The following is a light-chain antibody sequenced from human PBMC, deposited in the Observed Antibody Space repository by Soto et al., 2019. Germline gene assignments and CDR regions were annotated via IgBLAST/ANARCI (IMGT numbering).Light chain of an antibody. CDR2: KAS. V-gene: IGKV1-5*03. CDR3: QQYSDYSRT. CDR1: QSINKW. Sequence: DIQMTQSPSALSASVGDRVTITCRASQSINKWMAWYQLKPGKEHQLLIYKASSLQSGVPSRFSVSGSGTEFTLTISSLQPDDFATYFCQQYSDYSRTFGQGTKVDI. J-gene: IGKJ1*01.